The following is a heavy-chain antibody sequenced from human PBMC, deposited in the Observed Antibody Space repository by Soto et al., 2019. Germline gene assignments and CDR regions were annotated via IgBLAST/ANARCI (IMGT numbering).Heavy chain of an antibody. V-gene: IGHV4-31*03. Sequence: PSETLSLTCTVSGGSISSGGYYWSWIRQHPGKGLEWIGYIYYSGSTYYNPSLKSRVTISVDTSKNQFSLKLSSVTAADTAVYYCAREGGSSSWFPVYGMDVWGQGTTVTVSS. CDR1: GGSISSGGYY. J-gene: IGHJ6*02. CDR2: IYYSGST. CDR3: AREGGSSSWFPVYGMDV. D-gene: IGHD6-13*01.